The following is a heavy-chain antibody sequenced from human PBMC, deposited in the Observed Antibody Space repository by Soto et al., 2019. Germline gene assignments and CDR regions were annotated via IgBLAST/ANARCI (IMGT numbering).Heavy chain of an antibody. J-gene: IGHJ5*02. CDR1: GYTFTAYY. Sequence: QVQLVQSGAEVKKPGASVKVSCKASGYTFTAYYMHWLRQAPGQELERMGWINPNSGGTNYAQRFQGRVTVTNDTSISTTYMELSSLGSDDTAVYYCARGDFDRSGNYNAGWFAPWGQGTLVTVSS. D-gene: IGHD3-22*01. CDR2: INPNSGGT. V-gene: IGHV1-2*02. CDR3: ARGDFDRSGNYNAGWFAP.